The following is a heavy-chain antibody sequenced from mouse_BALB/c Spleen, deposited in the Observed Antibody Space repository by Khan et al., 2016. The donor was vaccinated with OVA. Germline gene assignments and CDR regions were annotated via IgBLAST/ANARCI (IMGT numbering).Heavy chain of an antibody. CDR1: GYTFTNYG. J-gene: IGHJ1*01. V-gene: IGHV9-3-1*01. D-gene: IGHD1-1*02. CDR2: INTYTGEP. CDR3: ASGGYWYFDV. Sequence: LVESGPELKKPGETVKISCKASGYTFTNYGMNWVKQAPGKGLKWMGWINTYTGEPTYADDFKGRFVFSLETSASTAYLQINNLKTEDTATYFCASGGYWYFDVWGAGTTVTVSS.